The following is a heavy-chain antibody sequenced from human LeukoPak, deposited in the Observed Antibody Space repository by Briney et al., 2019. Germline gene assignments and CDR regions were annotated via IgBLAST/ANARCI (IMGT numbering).Heavy chain of an antibody. D-gene: IGHD6-19*01. CDR1: GFTFSSYA. Sequence: GGSLRLSCSASGFTFSSYAMSWVRQAPGKGLEWVSAISGSGGSTYHADSVKGRFTISRDNSKNTLYLQMNSLRAEDTAVYYCAKVTDRSGWYWFDPWGQGTLVTVSS. CDR2: ISGSGGST. CDR3: AKVTDRSGWYWFDP. J-gene: IGHJ5*02. V-gene: IGHV3-23*01.